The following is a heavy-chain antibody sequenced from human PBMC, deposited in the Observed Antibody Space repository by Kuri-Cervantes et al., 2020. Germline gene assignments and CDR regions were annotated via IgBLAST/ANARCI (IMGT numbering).Heavy chain of an antibody. CDR2: IYSGGST. Sequence: ETLSLTCAASGFTVSSNYMSWVRQAPGKGLEWVSVIYSGGSTYYADSVKGRFTISRDNSKNTLYLQMNSLRAEDTAVYYCARGGKDGYNYFMSYYWGQGTLVTVSS. J-gene: IGHJ4*02. D-gene: IGHD5-24*01. V-gene: IGHV3-53*01. CDR3: ARGGKDGYNYFMSYY. CDR1: GFTVSSNY.